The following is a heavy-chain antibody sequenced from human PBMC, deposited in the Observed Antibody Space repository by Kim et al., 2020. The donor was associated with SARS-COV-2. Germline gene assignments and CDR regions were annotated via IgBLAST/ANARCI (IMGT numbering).Heavy chain of an antibody. Sequence: GGSLRLSCAASGFTFSSYSMNWVRQAPGKGLEWVSSISSSSSYIYYADSVKGRFTISRDNAKNSLYLQMNSLRAEDTAVYYCARDDGGHYYGMDVWGQGTTVTVSS. CDR2: ISSSSSYI. CDR3: ARDDGGHYYGMDV. J-gene: IGHJ6*02. V-gene: IGHV3-21*01. CDR1: GFTFSSYS. D-gene: IGHD6-25*01.